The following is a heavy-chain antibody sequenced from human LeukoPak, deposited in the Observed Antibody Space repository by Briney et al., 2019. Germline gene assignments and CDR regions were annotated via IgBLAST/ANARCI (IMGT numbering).Heavy chain of an antibody. Sequence: ASVRVPCKASGYTFTSYAMNWVRQAPGQGLEWMGWINTNTGNPTCAQGFTGRFVFSLDTSVSTAYLQISSLKAEDTAVYYCARDRDILTGYWGSYYYYYGMDVWGQGTTVTVSS. D-gene: IGHD3-9*01. CDR2: INTNTGNP. CDR1: GYTFTSYA. J-gene: IGHJ6*02. V-gene: IGHV7-4-1*02. CDR3: ARDRDILTGYWGSYYYYYGMDV.